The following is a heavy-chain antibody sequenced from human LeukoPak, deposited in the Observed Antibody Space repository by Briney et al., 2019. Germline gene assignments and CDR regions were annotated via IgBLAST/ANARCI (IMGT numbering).Heavy chain of an antibody. D-gene: IGHD4-17*01. J-gene: IGHJ4*02. CDR3: ARDGTTVTNDHY. CDR1: GYTFTGYY. V-gene: IGHV1-2*06. Sequence: ASVKVSCKASGYTFTGYYMHWVRQAPGQGLEWMGRINPNSGGTNYAQKFQGRVIMTRDTSISTAYMELSRLRSDDTAVYYCARDGTTVTNDHYWGQGTLVTVSS. CDR2: INPNSGGT.